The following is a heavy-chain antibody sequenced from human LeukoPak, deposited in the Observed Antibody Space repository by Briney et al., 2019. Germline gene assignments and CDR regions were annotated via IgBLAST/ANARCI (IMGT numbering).Heavy chain of an antibody. CDR1: GFTFSNAW. V-gene: IGHV3-15*01. CDR3: TTDHGYGVTGDWFDP. D-gene: IGHD4-17*01. J-gene: IGHJ5*02. CDR2: IKSKTDGGTT. Sequence: GGSLRLSCAASGFTFSNAWMSWVRQAPGKGLEWVGRIKSKTDGGTTDYAAPVKGRFTISRDDSKNTLYLQMNSLKTEDTAVYYCTTDHGYGVTGDWFDPWGQGTLVTVSS.